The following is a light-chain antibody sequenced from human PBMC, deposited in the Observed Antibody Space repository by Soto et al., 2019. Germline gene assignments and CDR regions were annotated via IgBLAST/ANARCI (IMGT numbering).Light chain of an antibody. CDR2: GAS. CDR1: QSVSSNY. Sequence: EIVLTQSPGTLSLSPGERATLSCRASQSVSSNYLAWYQQKPGQAPRLLIYGASSRAAGIPGRFSGSGFGTDFTLTISGLEPEDFAVYYCQQYGSSPLTFGGGTKVEIK. CDR3: QQYGSSPLT. J-gene: IGKJ4*01. V-gene: IGKV3-20*01.